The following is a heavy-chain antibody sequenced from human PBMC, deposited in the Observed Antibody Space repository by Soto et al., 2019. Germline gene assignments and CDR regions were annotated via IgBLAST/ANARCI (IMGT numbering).Heavy chain of an antibody. CDR1: GYTFSSYY. CDR2: INPNGGTT. CDR3: ARDLASETGSTY. J-gene: IGHJ4*02. D-gene: IGHD1-7*01. V-gene: IGHV1-46*01. Sequence: ASVKVSCKASGYTFSSYYIHWVRQAPGQGLEWMGVINPNGGTTGYAQKFQGRVTMTRDTSTSTVYMELSSLRSEDTAVYYCARDLASETGSTYWAPASLVIVXS.